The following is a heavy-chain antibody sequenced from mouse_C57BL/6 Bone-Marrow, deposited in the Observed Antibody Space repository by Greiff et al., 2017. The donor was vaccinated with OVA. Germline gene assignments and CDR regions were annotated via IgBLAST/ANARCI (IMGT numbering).Heavy chain of an antibody. Sequence: QVQLQQSGAELVKPGASVKISCKASGYAFSSYWMNWVKQRPGKGLEWIGQIYPGDGDTNYTGKFKGKATLTADKSSSTAYMQLSSLTSEDSAVYFCASLYYDYGGFAYWGQGTLVTVSA. D-gene: IGHD2-4*01. CDR2: IYPGDGDT. CDR3: ASLYYDYGGFAY. V-gene: IGHV1-80*01. J-gene: IGHJ3*01. CDR1: GYAFSSYW.